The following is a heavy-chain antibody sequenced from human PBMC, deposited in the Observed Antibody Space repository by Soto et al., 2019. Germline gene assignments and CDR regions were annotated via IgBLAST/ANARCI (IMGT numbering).Heavy chain of an antibody. CDR3: ARGDYHDTSGPFSDAFDI. Sequence: VQLVESGGGLVQPGGSLRLSCAASGFTFSTYWMSWVRQAPGKGLEWVANIKQDGRAAWYVDSVKGRFTITRDNAKKSLYLQMNSLRRQDTSVYYCARGDYHDTSGPFSDAFDIWGLGTMVTVAS. CDR2: IKQDGRAA. J-gene: IGHJ3*02. CDR1: GFTFSTYW. D-gene: IGHD3-22*01. V-gene: IGHV3-7*04.